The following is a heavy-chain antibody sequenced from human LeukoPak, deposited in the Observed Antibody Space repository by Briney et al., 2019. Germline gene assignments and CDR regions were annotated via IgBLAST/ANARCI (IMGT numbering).Heavy chain of an antibody. J-gene: IGHJ4*02. CDR3: ATYRQVLLPFES. CDR2: ISSSGSTI. D-gene: IGHD2/OR15-2a*01. CDR1: GFTFSDYY. Sequence: DPGGSLRLSCAASGFTFSDYYMSWIRQAPGKGLEWVSYISSSGSTIYYADSVRGRFTISRDNSKSILSLQMNSLRAEDTAIYYCATYRQVLLPFESWGQGTLVTVSS. V-gene: IGHV3-11*01.